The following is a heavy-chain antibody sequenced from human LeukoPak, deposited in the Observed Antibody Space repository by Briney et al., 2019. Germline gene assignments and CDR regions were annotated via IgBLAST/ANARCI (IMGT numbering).Heavy chain of an antibody. CDR3: ARVISSGFVS. Sequence: GGSLRLSCAASGFTFSSYSMNWVRQAPGKGLEWVSYISSSSSTIYYADSVKGRFTISRDNSKNTLYLQMNSLRAEDTAVYYCARVISSGFVSWGQGTLVTVSS. CDR1: GFTFSSYS. J-gene: IGHJ5*02. D-gene: IGHD6-19*01. CDR2: ISSSSSTI. V-gene: IGHV3-48*01.